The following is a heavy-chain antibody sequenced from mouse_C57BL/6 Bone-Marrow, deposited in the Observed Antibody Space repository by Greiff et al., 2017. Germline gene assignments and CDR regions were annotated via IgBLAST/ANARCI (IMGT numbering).Heavy chain of an antibody. J-gene: IGHJ1*03. CDR3: ARIYYGSIYWYFDV. D-gene: IGHD1-1*01. V-gene: IGHV1-52*01. Sequence: VQLQQPGAELVRPGSSVTLSCKASGYTFTSYWMHWVKQRPIQGLEWIGNIDPSDSETNYNQKFKDKATLTVDKSSSTAYMQLSSLTSEDSAVYYGARIYYGSIYWYFDVWGTGTTVTVSS. CDR1: GYTFTSYW. CDR2: IDPSDSET.